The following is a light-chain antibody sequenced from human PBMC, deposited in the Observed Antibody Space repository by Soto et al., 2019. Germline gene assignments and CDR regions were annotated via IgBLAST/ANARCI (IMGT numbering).Light chain of an antibody. CDR1: NSNIGTNA. V-gene: IGLV1-44*01. Sequence: QSVLTQPPSASGTPGQRVTISCSGSNSNIGTNAVSWYQQLPGTAPRLLIYTNNQRPSVVPDRDSGSRSGTSASLAISGLRSEDEADYYCAAWDDSLNAYVFGGGTKVTV. CDR2: TNN. CDR3: AAWDDSLNAYV. J-gene: IGLJ1*01.